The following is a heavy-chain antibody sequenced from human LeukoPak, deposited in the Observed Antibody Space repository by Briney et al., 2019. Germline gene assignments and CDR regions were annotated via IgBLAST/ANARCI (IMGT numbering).Heavy chain of an antibody. V-gene: IGHV3-23*01. Sequence: PGGSLRLSCAASGFTFSSYAMSWARQAPGKGLEWVSAISGSGGSTYYADSVKGRFTISRDNSKNTLYPQMNSLRAEDTAVYYCAKQGTYNWNDAAPFDYWGQGTLVTVSS. CDR3: AKQGTYNWNDAAPFDY. CDR1: GFTFSSYA. CDR2: ISGSGGST. D-gene: IGHD1-20*01. J-gene: IGHJ4*02.